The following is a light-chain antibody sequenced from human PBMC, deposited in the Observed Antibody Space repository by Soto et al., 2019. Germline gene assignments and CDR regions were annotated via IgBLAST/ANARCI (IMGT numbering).Light chain of an antibody. CDR1: QSVSSSY. CDR2: DSS. Sequence: DIVLTQSPGTLSLSPGERATLSCRASQSVSSSYLAWYQQKPGQAPRLLIYDSSSRATGIPDRFSGSGSGTDFTLTISRLEPEDFAVYYCQHYGSLVLTFGGGTKVEIK. V-gene: IGKV3-20*01. J-gene: IGKJ4*01. CDR3: QHYGSLVLT.